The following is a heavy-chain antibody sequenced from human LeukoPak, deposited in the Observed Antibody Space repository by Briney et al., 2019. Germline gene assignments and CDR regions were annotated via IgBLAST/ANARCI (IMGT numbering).Heavy chain of an antibody. D-gene: IGHD3-22*01. CDR3: ARSNLGGYSDYDY. CDR1: GFTFSSYW. V-gene: IGHV3-48*04. CDR2: ISSSGSTI. J-gene: IGHJ4*02. Sequence: PGGSLRLSCAASGFTFSSYWMHWVRQAPGKGLEWVSYISSSGSTIYYADSVKGRFTISRDNAKNSLYLQMNSLRAEDTAVYYCARSNLGGYSDYDYWGQGTLVTVSS.